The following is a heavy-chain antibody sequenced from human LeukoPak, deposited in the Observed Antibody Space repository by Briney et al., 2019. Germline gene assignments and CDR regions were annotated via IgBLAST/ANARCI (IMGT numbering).Heavy chain of an antibody. CDR2: ISGSGGST. D-gene: IGHD6-19*01. J-gene: IGHJ4*02. Sequence: GGSLRLSCAASGFTVSTYGMHWVRQAPGKGLEWVSAISGSGGSTYYADSVKGRFTISRDNSKNTLYLQMNSLRAEDTAVYYCAKEGGIAVAGTISDFDYWGQGTLVTVSS. CDR3: AKEGGIAVAGTISDFDY. CDR1: GFTVSTYG. V-gene: IGHV3-23*01.